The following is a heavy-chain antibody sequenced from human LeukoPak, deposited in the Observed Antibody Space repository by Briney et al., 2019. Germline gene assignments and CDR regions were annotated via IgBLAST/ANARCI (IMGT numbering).Heavy chain of an antibody. CDR2: MNPNRGNT. CDR3: ARGVPAATDY. D-gene: IGHD2-2*01. V-gene: IGHV1-8*01. J-gene: IGHJ4*02. CDR1: GYTFTSYD. Sequence: ASVTVSCMASGYTFTSYDINWVRPPTGQGLEWMGWMNPNRGNTGYAQKFQGRVTMTRNTSISTAYMELSSLRSEDTAVYYCARGVPAATDYWGQGTLVTVSS.